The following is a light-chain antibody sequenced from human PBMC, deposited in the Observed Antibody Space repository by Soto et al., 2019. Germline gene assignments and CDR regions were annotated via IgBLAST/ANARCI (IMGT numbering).Light chain of an antibody. CDR3: SSYTSSSTRV. V-gene: IGLV2-14*01. J-gene: IGLJ3*02. Sequence: QSALTQPASVSGSPGQSITISCTGTSSDVGGYNYVSWYQQHPGTAPKLMIYDNSNRPSGVSNRFSGSKSGNTASLTISGLQAEDEAYYYCSSYTSSSTRVFGGGTKLTVL. CDR2: DNS. CDR1: SSDVGGYNY.